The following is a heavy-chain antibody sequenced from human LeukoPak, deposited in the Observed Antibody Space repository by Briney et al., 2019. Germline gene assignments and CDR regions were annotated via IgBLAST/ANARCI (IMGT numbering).Heavy chain of an antibody. CDR2: IYYSGST. Sequence: SETLSLTCTVSGGSISSYYWSWIRQPPGKGLEWIGYIYYSGSTLSNPSLQIPVSISVDPSTNQFSLKLSSVTAADPAVYYCARHGSGYDPENRYYYYGMDVWGQGTTVTVSS. V-gene: IGHV4-59*08. J-gene: IGHJ6*02. CDR1: GGSISSYY. CDR3: ARHGSGYDPENRYYYYGMDV. D-gene: IGHD5-12*01.